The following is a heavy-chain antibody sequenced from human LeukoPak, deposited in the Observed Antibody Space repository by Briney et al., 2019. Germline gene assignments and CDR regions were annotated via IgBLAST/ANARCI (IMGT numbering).Heavy chain of an antibody. V-gene: IGHV3-30*04. D-gene: IGHD1-26*01. CDR1: GFTFSHYT. Sequence: GGSLRLSCAASGFTFSHYTMYWVRQAPGKGLEWVVVISYDGSHKYYADSVKGRFTISRDNSKNTLYLQMNSLRAEDTAVYYCASSGRGGAFDIWGHGTMVTVSS. CDR3: ASSGRGGAFDI. J-gene: IGHJ3*02. CDR2: ISYDGSHK.